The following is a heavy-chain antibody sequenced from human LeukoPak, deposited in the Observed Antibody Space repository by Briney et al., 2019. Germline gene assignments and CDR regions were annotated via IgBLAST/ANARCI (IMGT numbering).Heavy chain of an antibody. CDR2: IQRGGSES. J-gene: IGHJ4*02. V-gene: IGHV3-7*01. CDR1: W. CDR3: ARVGTWELQRVFDY. Sequence: WMTWVRQVPGKGLGWVANIQRGGSESYYVDSVKGRFTISRENAKNSLYLQMDSLRVEDTAVYYCARVGTWELQRVFDYWGQGTLVTVSS. D-gene: IGHD1-26*01.